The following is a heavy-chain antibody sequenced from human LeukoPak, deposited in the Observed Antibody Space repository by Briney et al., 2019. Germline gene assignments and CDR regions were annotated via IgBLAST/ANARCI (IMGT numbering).Heavy chain of an antibody. V-gene: IGHV3-7*01. CDR2: IKQDGSEK. CDR3: ARDHHRRLYDSQARDTFDI. J-gene: IGHJ3*02. Sequence: GGSLRLSCSASGFTLSNFWIHWVRQAPGKGLEWVANIKQDGSEKYYVDSVKGRFTISRDNAKKSLYLQMNSLRAEDTAVYYCARDHHRRLYDSQARDTFDIWGQGTMVTVSS. CDR1: GFTLSNFW. D-gene: IGHD3-22*01.